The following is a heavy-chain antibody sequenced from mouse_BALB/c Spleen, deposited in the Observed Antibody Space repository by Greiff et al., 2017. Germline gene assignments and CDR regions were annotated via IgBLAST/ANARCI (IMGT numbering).Heavy chain of an antibody. CDR1: GFSLTSYG. CDR2: IWSGGST. Sequence: VQVVESGPGLVQPSQSLSITCTVSGFSLTSYGVHWVRQSPGKGLEWLGVIWSGGSTDYNAAFISRLSISKDNSKSQVFFKMNSLQANDTAIYYCARGRYGNYPFAYWGQGTLVTVSA. CDR3: ARGRYGNYPFAY. V-gene: IGHV2-2*02. J-gene: IGHJ3*01. D-gene: IGHD2-10*02.